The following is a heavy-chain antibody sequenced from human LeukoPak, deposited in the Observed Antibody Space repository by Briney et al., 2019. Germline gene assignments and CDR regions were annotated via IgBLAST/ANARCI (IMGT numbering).Heavy chain of an antibody. D-gene: IGHD3-9*01. V-gene: IGHV1-2*02. J-gene: IGHJ4*02. CDR2: INPNSGGT. Sequence: GASVKVSCKASGYTFTGYYMHWVRQAPGQGLEWMGWINPNSGGTNYAQKFQGRVTMTRDTSISTAYMELSRLRSDDTAVYYCARALALDYDILTGYHYFDYWGQGTLVTVSS. CDR3: ARALALDYDILTGYHYFDY. CDR1: GYTFTGYY.